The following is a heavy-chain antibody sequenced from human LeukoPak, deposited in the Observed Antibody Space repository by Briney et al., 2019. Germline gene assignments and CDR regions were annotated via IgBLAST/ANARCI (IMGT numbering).Heavy chain of an antibody. CDR1: GFTFSSYE. D-gene: IGHD4-17*01. CDR3: ARDPGPSTAFDY. V-gene: IGHV3-48*03. Sequence: PGGSLRLSCAASGFTFSSYEMNWVRQAPGKGLEWVSYISSSGSTIYYADSVKGRFTISRDNAKNSLYLQMNSLRAGDTAVYYCARDPGPSTAFDYWGQGTLVTVSS. CDR2: ISSSGSTI. J-gene: IGHJ4*02.